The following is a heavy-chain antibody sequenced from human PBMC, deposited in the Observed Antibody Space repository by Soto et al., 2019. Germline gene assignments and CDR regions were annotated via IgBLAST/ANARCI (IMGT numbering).Heavy chain of an antibody. D-gene: IGHD3-16*01. CDR2: GSWNSATI. J-gene: IGHJ3*01. V-gene: IGHV3-9*01. CDR1: GFIFDEYA. CDR3: AKGGASRVDALDV. Sequence: EVQLVESGGGLAQPGRSLRLSCAASGFIFDEYAMHWVRQVPGKGLEWVSTGSWNSATIAYADSVKGRFIISRDSATNSLYLQMSSLRTEDTAFYYCAKGGASRVDALDVWGQGTLVTVSS.